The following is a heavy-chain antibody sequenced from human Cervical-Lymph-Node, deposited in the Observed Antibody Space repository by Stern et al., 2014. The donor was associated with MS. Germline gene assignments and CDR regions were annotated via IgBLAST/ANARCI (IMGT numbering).Heavy chain of an antibody. V-gene: IGHV4-4*02. Sequence: QVQLQESGPGLVRPSGTLSLTCAVSGDSISNDNWWSWVRQPPGKGLECIGEVYHTGSANYDPYLKSRVTISVDKSKNQFSLRLTSMTAADTAVYYCARDQGFQLMNSWGQGTLVIVSS. D-gene: IGHD2-2*01. CDR3: ARDQGFQLMNS. J-gene: IGHJ4*02. CDR2: VYHTGSA. CDR1: GDSISNDNW.